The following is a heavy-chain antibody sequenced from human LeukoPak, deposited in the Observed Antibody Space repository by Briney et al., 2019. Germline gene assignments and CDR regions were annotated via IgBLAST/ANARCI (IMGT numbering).Heavy chain of an antibody. CDR2: ISWNSGSI. CDR1: GFTFDDYA. D-gene: IGHD4-17*01. J-gene: IGHJ4*02. CDR3: AKAMSSTVTTSDPGFDY. Sequence: PGGSLRLSCAASGFTFDDYAMHWVRQAPGKGLEWVSGISWNSGSIGYADSVKGRFTISRDNAKNSLYLQMNSLRAEDMALYYCAKAMSSTVTTSDPGFDYWGQGTLVTVSS. V-gene: IGHV3-9*03.